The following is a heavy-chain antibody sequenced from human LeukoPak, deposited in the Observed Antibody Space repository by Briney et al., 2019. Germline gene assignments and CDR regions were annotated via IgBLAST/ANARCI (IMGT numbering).Heavy chain of an antibody. CDR3: ASDLDYGSGSTFSY. Sequence: ASGTLSLTCGVSGGFIINGKWWSWVRQPPGKGLEWIGEISHSGSPNYNPSLKGRLTISVDTAKNQFSLKLSSVTAADTAVYYCASDLDYGSGSTFSYWGQGTLVTVSS. CDR2: ISHSGSP. V-gene: IGHV4-4*02. J-gene: IGHJ4*02. D-gene: IGHD3-10*01. CDR1: GGFIINGKW.